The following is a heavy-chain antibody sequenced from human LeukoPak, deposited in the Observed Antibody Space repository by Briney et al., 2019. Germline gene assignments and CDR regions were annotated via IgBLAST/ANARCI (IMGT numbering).Heavy chain of an antibody. J-gene: IGHJ4*02. CDR3: ARIAVAGRDLDY. Sequence: GGSLRLSCAASGFTFSGYGMHWVRQAPGKGLEWVAVISYDGSNKYYADSVKGRFTISRDNSKNTLYLQMNSLRAEDTDVYYCARIAVAGRDLDYWGQGTLVTVSS. CDR1: GFTFSGYG. D-gene: IGHD6-19*01. V-gene: IGHV3-30*03. CDR2: ISYDGSNK.